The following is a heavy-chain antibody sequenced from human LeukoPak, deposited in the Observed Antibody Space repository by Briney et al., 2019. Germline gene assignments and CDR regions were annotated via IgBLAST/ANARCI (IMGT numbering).Heavy chain of an antibody. D-gene: IGHD3-9*01. CDR3: ARDPVDTAFDI. J-gene: IGHJ3*02. V-gene: IGHV4-61*01. CDR2: IYYSEST. CDR1: GGSVSSGSYY. Sequence: SETLSLTCTVSGGSVSSGSYYCSWIRQPPGKGLEWIGYIYYSESTNYNPSLKSRVTISVDTSTNQFSLKLSSVTAADTAVYYCARDPVDTAFDIWGQGTMVTVSS.